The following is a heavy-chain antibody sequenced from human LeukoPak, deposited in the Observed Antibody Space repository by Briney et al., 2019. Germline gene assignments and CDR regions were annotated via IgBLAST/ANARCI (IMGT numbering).Heavy chain of an antibody. J-gene: IGHJ3*02. Sequence: SETLSLTCTVSGGSISSGGYYWSWIRQHPGKGLEWIGYIYYSGSTYYNPSLKSRVTISVDTSKNQFSLKLSSVTAADMAVYYCARGATVTGSDAFDIWGQGTMVTVSS. V-gene: IGHV4-31*03. CDR1: GGSISSGGYY. CDR3: ARGATVTGSDAFDI. D-gene: IGHD4-17*01. CDR2: IYYSGST.